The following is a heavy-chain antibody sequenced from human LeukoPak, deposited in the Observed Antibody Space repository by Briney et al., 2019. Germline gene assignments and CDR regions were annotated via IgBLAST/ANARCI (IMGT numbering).Heavy chain of an antibody. J-gene: IGHJ4*02. CDR2: IYHSGST. CDR3: ARDHSLGSGWYAHFDY. V-gene: IGHV4-30-2*01. D-gene: IGHD6-19*01. Sequence: SQTLSLTCTVSGGSISSGGYYWSWIRQPPGKGLEWIGYIYHSGSTYYNPSLKSRVTISVDRSKNQFSLKLSSVTAADTTVYYCARDHSLGSGWYAHFDYWGQGTLVTVSS. CDR1: GGSISSGGYY.